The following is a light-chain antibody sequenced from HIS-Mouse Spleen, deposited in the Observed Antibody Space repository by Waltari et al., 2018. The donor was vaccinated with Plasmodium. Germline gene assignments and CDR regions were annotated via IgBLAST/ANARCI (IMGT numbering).Light chain of an antibody. CDR3: YSTDSSGNHRV. J-gene: IGLJ3*02. CDR2: EDS. V-gene: IGLV3-10*01. CDR1: ALQKQY. Sequence: SYELTQPPSVSVSTGQTARITCPGDALQKQYAKWYQQKSGQAPVLVIYEDSKRPSGTPERFSGSSSGTMATLTISGAQVEDEADYYCYSTDSSGNHRVFGGGTKLTVL.